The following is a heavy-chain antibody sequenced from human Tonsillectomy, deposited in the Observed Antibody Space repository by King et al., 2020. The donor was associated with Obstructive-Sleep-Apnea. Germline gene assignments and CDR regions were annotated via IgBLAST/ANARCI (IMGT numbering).Heavy chain of an antibody. V-gene: IGHV4-59*12. J-gene: IGHJ6*02. CDR3: ARLPDFDWVYGMDV. Sequence: QLQESGPGLVKPSETLSLTCTVSGDSINNYYWSWIRQPPGKGLEWIGQIHSSGRTNYKPSLNRRVTISVDTSKSQFSLKLSSVIAADTAVYFCARLPDFDWVYGMDVWGQGTTVTVSS. CDR1: GDSINNYY. D-gene: IGHD3-9*01. CDR2: IHSSGRT.